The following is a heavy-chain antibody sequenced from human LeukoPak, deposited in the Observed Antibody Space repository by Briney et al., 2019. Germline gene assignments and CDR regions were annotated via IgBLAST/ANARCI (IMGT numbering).Heavy chain of an antibody. Sequence: SETLSLTCAVYGGPFSGYFWSWIRQPPGKGLEWIVEINHGGSINYNPSLKSRVTISADTSKNQFSLKLTCVTAADTAVYYCARDRRRIGNYYDKSGFLDHWGQGTLVTVSS. V-gene: IGHV4-34*01. CDR2: INHGGSI. CDR3: ARDRRRIGNYYDKSGFLDH. CDR1: GGPFSGYF. J-gene: IGHJ4*02. D-gene: IGHD3-22*01.